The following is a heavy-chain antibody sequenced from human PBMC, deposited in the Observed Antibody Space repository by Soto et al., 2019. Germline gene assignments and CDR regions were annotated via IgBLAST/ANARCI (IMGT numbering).Heavy chain of an antibody. V-gene: IGHV1-69*10. CDR1: GGTFSSYA. CDR2: IIPILGIA. CDR3: ARAWYSSSSYYYYGMDV. Sequence: ASVKVSCKASGGTFSSYAISWVRQAPGQGLEWMGGIIPILGIANYAQKFQGRVTITADKSTSTAYMELSSLRSEDTAVYYCARAWYSSSSYYYYGMDVWGQGTTVTVSS. D-gene: IGHD6-6*01. J-gene: IGHJ6*02.